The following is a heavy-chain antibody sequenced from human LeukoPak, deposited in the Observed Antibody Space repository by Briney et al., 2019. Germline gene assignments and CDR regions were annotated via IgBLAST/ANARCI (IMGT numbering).Heavy chain of an antibody. J-gene: IGHJ2*01. CDR3: ARALYSSSWYDFDL. D-gene: IGHD6-13*01. CDR1: VFTFSSYS. V-gene: IGHV3-30*02. CDR2: IRYDGSNK. Sequence: GGSLRLSCAASVFTFSSYSMNWVRQAPGKGLEWVAFIRYDGSNKYYADSVKGRFTISRDNSKNTLYLQMNSLRAEDTAVYYCARALYSSSWYDFDLWGRGTLVTVSS.